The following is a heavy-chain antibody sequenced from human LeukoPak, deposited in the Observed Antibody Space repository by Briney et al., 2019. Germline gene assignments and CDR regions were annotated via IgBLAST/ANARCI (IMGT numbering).Heavy chain of an antibody. J-gene: IGHJ4*02. CDR1: GGTFSSCA. Sequence: SVKVSCKASGGTFSSCAISWVRQAPGQGLEWMGRIIPILGIANYAQKFQGRVTITADKSTSTAYMELSSLRSEDTAVYYCARDEQQLVRALDYWGQGTLVTVSS. CDR3: ARDEQQLVRALDY. V-gene: IGHV1-69*04. D-gene: IGHD6-13*01. CDR2: IIPILGIA.